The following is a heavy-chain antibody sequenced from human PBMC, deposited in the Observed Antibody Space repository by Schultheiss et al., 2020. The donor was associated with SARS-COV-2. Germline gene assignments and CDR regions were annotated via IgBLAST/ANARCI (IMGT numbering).Heavy chain of an antibody. CDR2: IIPIFGTV. CDR1: GYTFTSYD. J-gene: IGHJ6*02. V-gene: IGHV1-69*06. D-gene: IGHD1-14*01. Sequence: SVKVSCKASGYTFTSYDINWVRQATGQGLEWMGGIIPIFGTVNHAQKFQGRVTITADKSTSTAYMELSSLRSEDTAVYYCASAVSYLTGTHYYYYYGMDVWGQGTTVTVSS. CDR3: ASAVSYLTGTHYYYYYGMDV.